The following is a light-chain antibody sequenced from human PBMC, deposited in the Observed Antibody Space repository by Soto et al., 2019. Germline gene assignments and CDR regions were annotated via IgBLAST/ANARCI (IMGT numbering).Light chain of an antibody. Sequence: EIVLTQSPGTLSLSPGERATLSCRASQSVNSNYLAWYQQKPGQAPRLLMYETSTRATGIPDRFSGSGSGTDFTLTISRLEPEDLAVYFCQQFGTSPLWTFGQGTKVDIK. CDR1: QSVNSNY. CDR2: ETS. V-gene: IGKV3-20*01. J-gene: IGKJ1*01. CDR3: QQFGTSPLWT.